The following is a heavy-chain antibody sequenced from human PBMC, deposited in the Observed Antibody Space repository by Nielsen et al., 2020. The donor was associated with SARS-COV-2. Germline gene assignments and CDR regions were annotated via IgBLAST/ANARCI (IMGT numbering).Heavy chain of an antibody. CDR2: IYYSGST. CDR1: GGSISSYY. D-gene: IGHD3-3*01. J-gene: IGHJ6*03. CDR3: ARRGFLEWLLYYYYYMDV. Sequence: SETLSLTCTVSGGSISSYYWSRIRQPPGKGLEWIGYIYYSGSTNYNPSLKSRVTISVDKSKNQFSLKLSSVTAADTAVYYCARRGFLEWLLYYYYYMDVWGKGTTVTVSS. V-gene: IGHV4-59*12.